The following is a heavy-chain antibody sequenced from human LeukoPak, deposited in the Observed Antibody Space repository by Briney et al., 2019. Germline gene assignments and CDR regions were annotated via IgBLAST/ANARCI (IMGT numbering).Heavy chain of an antibody. J-gene: IGHJ4*02. CDR1: GYTFTGYY. CDR2: INPNSGGT. Sequence: ASVKVSCKASGYTFTGYYMHWVRQAPGQGLEWMGWINPNSGGTNYAQKFQGRVTMTRDTSFSTAYMELSRLRSDDTAVYYCARVSDRYNWNDFKRYFDYWGQGTLVTVSS. V-gene: IGHV1-2*02. CDR3: ARVSDRYNWNDFKRYFDY. D-gene: IGHD1-20*01.